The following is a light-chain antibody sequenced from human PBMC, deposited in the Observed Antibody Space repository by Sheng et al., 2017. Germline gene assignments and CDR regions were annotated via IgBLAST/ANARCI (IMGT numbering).Light chain of an antibody. CDR2: GAS. CDR1: QSISSN. J-gene: IGKJ3*01. V-gene: IGKV3-15*01. CDR3: QQYNIWPLT. Sequence: EIVMTQSPATLSVSPGERATLSCRASQSISSNLAWYQQKPGQAPRLLIYGASTRATGIPARFSGSGSGTEFTLTISSLQSEDFVVYYCQQYNIWPLTFGPGTKVDIK.